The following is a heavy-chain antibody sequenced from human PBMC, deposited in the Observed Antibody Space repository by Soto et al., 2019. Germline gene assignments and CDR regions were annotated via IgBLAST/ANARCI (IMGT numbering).Heavy chain of an antibody. D-gene: IGHD2-15*01. CDR3: ARDPCSGGSCYSAHASRGMDV. V-gene: IGHV3-30-3*01. Sequence: QVQLVESGGGVVQPGRSLRLSCAASGFTFSSYAMHWVRQAPGKGLEWVAVISYDGSNKYYADSVKGRFTISRDNSKNTLYMQMHSLRAEDTAVYYCARDPCSGGSCYSAHASRGMDVWGQGTTGTVSS. J-gene: IGHJ6*02. CDR1: GFTFSSYA. CDR2: ISYDGSNK.